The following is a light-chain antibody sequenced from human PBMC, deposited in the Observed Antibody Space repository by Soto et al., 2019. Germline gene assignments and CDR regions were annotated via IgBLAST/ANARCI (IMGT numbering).Light chain of an antibody. CDR3: SSYTSSSSWV. CDR2: EVT. V-gene: IGLV2-14*01. CDR1: SSDVGAYNY. Sequence: QSVLTQPASASGSPGQSITISCTGTSSDVGAYNYVSWYQQHSGKAPKLIISEVTHRPSGVSNRFSASTSSNTASLTILGLHAEDEAYYYCSSYTSSSSWVFGGGTKLTVL. J-gene: IGLJ3*02.